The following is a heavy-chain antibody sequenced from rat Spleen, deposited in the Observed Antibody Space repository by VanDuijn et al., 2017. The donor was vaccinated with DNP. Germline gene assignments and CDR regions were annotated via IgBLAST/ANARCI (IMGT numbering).Heavy chain of an antibody. V-gene: IGHV5-31*01. J-gene: IGHJ2*01. CDR2: IINDGKRT. CDR3: TTDFERGY. Sequence: EVQLVESGGGLVEPGRSLKLSCLASGFTFNTYWMYWIRQAPGKGLEWIASIINDGKRTYYRDSVKGRFTISRDNAKNTLYLQMDSLRSEDTATFYCTTDFERGYWGQGVMVTVSS. CDR1: GFTFNTYW. D-gene: IGHD1-11*01.